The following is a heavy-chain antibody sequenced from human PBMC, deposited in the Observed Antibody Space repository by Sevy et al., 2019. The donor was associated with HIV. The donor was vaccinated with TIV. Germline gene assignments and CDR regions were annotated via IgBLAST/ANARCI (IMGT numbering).Heavy chain of an antibody. CDR3: ARGRYYYHSSGYYRW. D-gene: IGHD3-22*01. Sequence: SETLSLTCAVYGGSFSGYYWSCIRQPPGKGLEWIGEINHSGSTNYNPSLKSRVTISVDTSKNQFSLKLSSVTAADSAVYYCARGRYYYHSSGYYRWWGQGTMVTVSS. CDR2: INHSGST. CDR1: GGSFSGYY. V-gene: IGHV4-34*01. J-gene: IGHJ4*02.